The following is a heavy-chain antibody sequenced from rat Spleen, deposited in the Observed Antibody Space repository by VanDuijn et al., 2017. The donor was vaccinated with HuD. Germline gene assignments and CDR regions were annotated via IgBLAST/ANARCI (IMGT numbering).Heavy chain of an antibody. V-gene: IGHV5-31*01. J-gene: IGHJ3*01. CDR2: TSNTSGNI. CDR3: TTVVQGHGFAY. Sequence: EVQLVESDGGLVQPGRSLKLSCASSGFTFSDYYMAWIRQAPGKGLEWVASTSNTSGNIYYPDSVKGRFTISRDNAQNTLYLQMNSLRSEDTATYYCTTVVQGHGFAYWGQGALVTVSS. D-gene: IGHD1-1*01. CDR1: GFTFSDYY.